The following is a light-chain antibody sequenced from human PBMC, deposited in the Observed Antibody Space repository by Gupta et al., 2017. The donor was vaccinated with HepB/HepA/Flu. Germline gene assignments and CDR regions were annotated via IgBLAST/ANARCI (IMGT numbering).Light chain of an antibody. V-gene: IGLV1-51*02. J-gene: IGLJ3*02. Sequence: QSVLTQPPSVSAAPGHTVTISCSGSDSNIGNNFVSWYQQLPGTAPKLVIDENDTRPLGIPDRFSGSKSGTSATLGTTGLQTGDEADYYCGTSDNSLNGGGVFGGGTKLTGL. CDR1: DSNIGNNF. CDR3: GTSDNSLNGGGV. CDR2: END.